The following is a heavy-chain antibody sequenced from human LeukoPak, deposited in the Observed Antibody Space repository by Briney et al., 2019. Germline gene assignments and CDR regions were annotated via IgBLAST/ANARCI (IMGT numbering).Heavy chain of an antibody. CDR3: ARDLYDSSGYPFDY. J-gene: IGHJ4*02. CDR2: IYTSGST. CDR1: GGSISSYY. Sequence: SETLSLTCTVSGGSISSYYWSWIRQPAGKGLEWIGRIYTSGSTNYNPSLKSRVTMSVDTSKNQFSLKLSSVTAADTAVYYCARDLYDSSGYPFDYWGQGTLVTVSS. D-gene: IGHD3-22*01. V-gene: IGHV4-4*07.